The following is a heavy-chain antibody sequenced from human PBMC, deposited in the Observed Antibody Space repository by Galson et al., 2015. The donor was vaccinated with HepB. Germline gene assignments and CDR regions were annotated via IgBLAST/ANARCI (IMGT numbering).Heavy chain of an antibody. V-gene: IGHV3-30*04. CDR2: ISYEGSNK. D-gene: IGHD3-16*01. Sequence: SLRLSCAASGFTFSGYAMHWVRQAPGRGLEWVAVISYEGSNKYYADLVQGRFTISRDNSRNTLYLQMNSLRPEDTAVYYCARDWGAAPPAMGGGMDVWGQGTTVTVPS. J-gene: IGHJ6*02. CDR1: GFTFSGYA. CDR3: ARDWGAAPPAMGGGMDV.